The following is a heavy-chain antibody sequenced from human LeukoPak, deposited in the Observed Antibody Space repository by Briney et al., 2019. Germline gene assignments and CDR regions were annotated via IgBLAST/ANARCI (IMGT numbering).Heavy chain of an antibody. Sequence: AGSLRLACAASGFTLDDYAMDWVRHAPGEGLEWVYLISVVGGSTYYADSVKGRFTISRDNSQNSPYLQMNSLGAEDAGLYYGAKVDWNPDYWSQGTLVTVSS. CDR1: GFTLDDYA. CDR2: ISVVGGST. V-gene: IGHV3-43*02. D-gene: IGHD1-1*01. CDR3: AKVDWNPDY. J-gene: IGHJ4*02.